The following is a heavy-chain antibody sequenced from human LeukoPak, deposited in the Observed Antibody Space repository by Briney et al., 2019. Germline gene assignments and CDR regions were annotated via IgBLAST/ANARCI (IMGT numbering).Heavy chain of an antibody. CDR3: AGDTHSSSWYDH. V-gene: IGHV3-53*01. CDR2: IYSDGNT. CDR1: GFTVSSIY. D-gene: IGHD6-19*01. Sequence: GGSLGLSCAVSGFTVSSIYMSWVRQAPGKGPEWVSFIYSDGNTYYGDSVKGRFTLSRDSSRNTLYLQMNSLTVDDTAVYYCAGDTHSSSWYDHWGQGTLVTVSS. J-gene: IGHJ5*02.